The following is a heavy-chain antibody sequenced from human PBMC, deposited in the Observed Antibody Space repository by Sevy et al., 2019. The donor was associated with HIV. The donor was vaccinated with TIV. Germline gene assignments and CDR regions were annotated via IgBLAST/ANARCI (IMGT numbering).Heavy chain of an antibody. CDR1: GFTFSSYS. J-gene: IGHJ6*02. CDR2: ISSSSSYI. Sequence: GSLRLSCAASGFTFSSYSMNWVRQAPGKGLEWVSSISSSSSYIYYADSVKGRLNISRDNAKNSLDLQMNSLRAEDTAGYYWAREAVAGRSGPWRGDFYYAGMDVWGQGTTVTVSS. V-gene: IGHV3-21*01. CDR3: AREAVAGRSGPWRGDFYYAGMDV. D-gene: IGHD6-19*01.